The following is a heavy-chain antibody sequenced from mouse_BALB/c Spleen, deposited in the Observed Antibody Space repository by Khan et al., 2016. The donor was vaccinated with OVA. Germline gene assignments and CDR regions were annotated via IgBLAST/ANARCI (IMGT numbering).Heavy chain of an antibody. V-gene: IGHV3-2*02. CDR2: ISYSGVT. CDR3: ARGNYYGYYFDY. J-gene: IGHJ2*01. CDR1: GYSITSGYA. Sequence: EVQLVESGPGLVKPSQSLSLTCTVTGYSITSGYAWNWIRQFPGNKLEWMGYISYSGVTSSTPSLKSRIPITRDTSKNQFFLQLNSVTTEDTATYFCARGNYYGYYFDYWGQGTTLTVSS. D-gene: IGHD1-1*01.